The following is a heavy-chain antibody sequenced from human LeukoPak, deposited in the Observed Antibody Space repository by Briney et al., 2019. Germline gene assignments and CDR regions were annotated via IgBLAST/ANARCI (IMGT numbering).Heavy chain of an antibody. V-gene: IGHV3-23*01. CDR1: GFTFSSYA. CDR3: AKAGTFFQGVIITFRSKAEYFQH. Sequence: PGGSLRLSCAASGFTFSSYAMSWVRQAPGKGLEWVSAISGSGGSTYYADSVKGRFTISRDNSKNTLYLQMNSLRAEDTAVYYCAKAGTFFQGVIITFRSKAEYFQHWGQGTLVTVSS. J-gene: IGHJ1*01. CDR2: ISGSGGST. D-gene: IGHD3-10*01.